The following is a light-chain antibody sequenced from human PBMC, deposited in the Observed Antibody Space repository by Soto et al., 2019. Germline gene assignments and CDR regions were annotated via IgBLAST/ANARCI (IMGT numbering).Light chain of an antibody. J-gene: IGKJ1*01. V-gene: IGKV1-5*01. CDR2: AAS. CDR3: QQYSYYRT. CDR1: QSISSW. Sequence: DIQMTQSPSTLSASVGDRVTITCRASQSISSWLAWYQQKPGKAPKLLIYAASTLQSGVPSRFSGSGSGTDFTLTISSLQPDDSATYYCQQYSYYRTFGQGTKVDIK.